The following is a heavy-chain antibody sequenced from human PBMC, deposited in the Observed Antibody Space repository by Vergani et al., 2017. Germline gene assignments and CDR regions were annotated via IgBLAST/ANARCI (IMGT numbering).Heavy chain of an antibody. CDR3: ASGQYQLLSTNYYYYMDV. J-gene: IGHJ6*03. CDR1: GGSISSSHW. V-gene: IGHV4-4*03. Sequence: QVQLQESGPGLVKPPGTLSLTCAVSGGSISSSHWWSWVRQPPGKGLEWIGEIYHSGSTNYNPSLKSRVTISVDKSKNQFSLKLSSVTAADTAVYYCASGQYQLLSTNYYYYMDVWGKGTTVTVSS. CDR2: IYHSGST. D-gene: IGHD2-2*01.